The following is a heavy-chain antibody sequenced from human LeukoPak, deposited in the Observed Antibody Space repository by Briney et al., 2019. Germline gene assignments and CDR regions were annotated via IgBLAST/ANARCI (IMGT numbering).Heavy chain of an antibody. CDR1: GFTFSSYG. CDR3: AKDPGAMTTKAKNWFAP. V-gene: IGHV3-33*06. Sequence: GGSLRLSCAASGFTFSSYGMHWVRQAPGKGLEWVAVIWYDGSNKYYADSVKGRFTISRDNSKNTLYLQMNSLRAEDTAVYYCAKDPGAMTTKAKNWFAPWGQGTLVTVSS. D-gene: IGHD4-11*01. J-gene: IGHJ5*02. CDR2: IWYDGSNK.